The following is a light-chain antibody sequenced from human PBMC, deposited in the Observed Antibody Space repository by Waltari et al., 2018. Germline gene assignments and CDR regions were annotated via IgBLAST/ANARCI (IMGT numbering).Light chain of an antibody. Sequence: DIVMTQSPLSLPVTPEAPSSISCRSSQRLPHPNGNYFFDWSLQKPGQSPQLLIYWGSNRASGVPDRFSASASGTESTLKISRVEAEDVGVYYCMQALHTPYTFGQGTKLEIQ. CDR3: MQALHTPYT. J-gene: IGKJ2*01. CDR2: WGS. CDR1: QRLPHPNGNYF. V-gene: IGKV2-28*01.